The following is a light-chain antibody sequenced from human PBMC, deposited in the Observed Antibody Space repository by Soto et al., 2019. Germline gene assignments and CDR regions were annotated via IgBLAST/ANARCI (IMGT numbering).Light chain of an antibody. Sequence: EIVLTQSPATLSLSPGERATLSCRASQSVSSYLACYQQKPGQAPRLLIYDASNRATGIPARFSGSGSGTDFTLTISSLEPEDFAVYYCQQRSTYTFGQGTKLEIK. CDR3: QQRSTYT. CDR1: QSVSSY. V-gene: IGKV3-11*01. CDR2: DAS. J-gene: IGKJ2*01.